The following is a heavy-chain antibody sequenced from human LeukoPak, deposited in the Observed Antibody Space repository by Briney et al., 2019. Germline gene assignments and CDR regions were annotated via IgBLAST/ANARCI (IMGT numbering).Heavy chain of an antibody. V-gene: IGHV1-69*01. CDR1: GGTFSSYA. J-gene: IGHJ6*04. CDR3: ARGGYSYGYYYYGMDV. CDR2: IIPIFGTA. Sequence: SVKVSCTASGGTFSSYAISWVRQAPGQGLEWMGGIIPIFGTANYAQKFQGRVTITADESTSTAYMELSSLRSEDTAVYYCARGGYSYGYYYYGMDVWGKGTTVTVSS. D-gene: IGHD5-18*01.